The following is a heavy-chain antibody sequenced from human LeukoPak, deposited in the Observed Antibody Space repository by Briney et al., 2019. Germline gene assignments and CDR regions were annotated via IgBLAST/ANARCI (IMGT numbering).Heavy chain of an antibody. J-gene: IGHJ3*02. CDR2: IYYSGST. Sequence: PSETLSLTCTVSGGSISSYYWSWIRQPPGRGRECIGDIYYSGSTNYNPSLKSRVTISVDTSKNQFSLTLSSVTAADTAVYYCARGDIVVVPAAMTKLAHDAFDIWGQGTMVTVSS. D-gene: IGHD2-2*01. V-gene: IGHV4-59*01. CDR1: GGSISSYY. CDR3: ARGDIVVVPAAMTKLAHDAFDI.